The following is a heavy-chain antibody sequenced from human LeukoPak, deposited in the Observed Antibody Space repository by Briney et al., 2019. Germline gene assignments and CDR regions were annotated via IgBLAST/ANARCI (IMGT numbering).Heavy chain of an antibody. Sequence: GGSLRLSCAASGFTFSAYSMNWVRQAPGKALEWVSSISSSSSYIYYADSVKGRFTISRDNAKNSLYLQMNSLRAEDTAVYYCASDQGNWNDDKDYWGQGTLVTVSS. D-gene: IGHD1-1*01. CDR3: ASDQGNWNDDKDY. J-gene: IGHJ4*02. CDR1: GFTFSAYS. V-gene: IGHV3-21*01. CDR2: ISSSSSYI.